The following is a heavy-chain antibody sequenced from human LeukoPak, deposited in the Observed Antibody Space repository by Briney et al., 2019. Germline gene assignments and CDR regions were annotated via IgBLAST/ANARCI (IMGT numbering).Heavy chain of an antibody. Sequence: SETLSLTCTVSGGSISSSIYYWGWIRQPPGKGLEWIGSIYYSGSTYYNPSLKSRVTMSVDTSKNQFSLKLSSVTAADTAVYYCASPNGGSYFSFDYWGQGTLVTVSS. V-gene: IGHV4-39*01. CDR3: ASPNGGSYFSFDY. D-gene: IGHD1-26*01. CDR2: IYYSGST. J-gene: IGHJ4*02. CDR1: GGSISSSIYY.